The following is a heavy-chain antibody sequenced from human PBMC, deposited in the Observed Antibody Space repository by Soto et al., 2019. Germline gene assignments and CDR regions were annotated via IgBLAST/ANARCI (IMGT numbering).Heavy chain of an antibody. D-gene: IGHD1-26*01. V-gene: IGHV4-38-2*01. CDR2: IYHSGST. J-gene: IGHJ3*01. Sequence: SETLSLTCAVSCYSISSGYYWGWIRQPPGKGLEWIGSIYHSGSTYYNPSLKSRVTISVDTSKNQFSLKLSSVTAADTAVYYCARAFRRGSPRWGQGTMVTVSS. CDR1: CYSISSGYY. CDR3: ARAFRRGSPR.